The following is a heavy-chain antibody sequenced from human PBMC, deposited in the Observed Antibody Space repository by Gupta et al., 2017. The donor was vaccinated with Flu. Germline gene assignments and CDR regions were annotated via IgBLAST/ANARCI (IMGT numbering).Heavy chain of an antibody. CDR1: GGSFSGYY. V-gene: IGHV4-34*01. Sequence: QVQLQQWGAGLLKPSETLSLTCAVYGGSFSGYYWSWIRQPPGKGLEWIGEINHSGSTNYNPSLKSRVTISVDTSKNQFSLKLSSVTAADTAVYYCARAPRDYGDYEYYFDYWGQGTLVTVSS. J-gene: IGHJ4*02. CDR3: ARAPRDYGDYEYYFDY. CDR2: INHSGST. D-gene: IGHD4-17*01.